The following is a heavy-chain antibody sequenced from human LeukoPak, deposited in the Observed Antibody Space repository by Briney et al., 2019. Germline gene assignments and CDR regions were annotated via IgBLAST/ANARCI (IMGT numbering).Heavy chain of an antibody. CDR3: ACNHDYGGNGIDD. J-gene: IGHJ4*02. CDR2: IYYSGST. CDR1: GCSISSSSYY. Sequence: SETLSLTCTVSGCSISSSSYYWGWLRQPPGKGLVWIGSIYYSGSTYYDPSLRSRVTVSVDTSKNQYSLKLSSVTAADTAVYCCACNHDYGGNGIDDWGQAPLVTVPS. V-gene: IGHV4-39*01. D-gene: IGHD4-23*01.